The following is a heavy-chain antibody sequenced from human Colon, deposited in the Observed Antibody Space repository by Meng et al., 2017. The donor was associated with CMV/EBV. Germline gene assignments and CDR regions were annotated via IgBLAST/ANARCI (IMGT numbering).Heavy chain of an antibody. D-gene: IGHD3-22*01. CDR2: INPNSGGK. CDR3: ARTYDYDSSGYSD. CDR1: GYTFTGYY. J-gene: IGHJ4*02. Sequence: ASVLVSCKASGYTFTGYYMHWVRQAPGQGLEWMGWINPNSGGKNYAQKFQGRVTMTRDTSISTAYMELSRLRSDDTAVYYCARTYDYDSSGYSDWGQGTLVTVSS. V-gene: IGHV1-2*02.